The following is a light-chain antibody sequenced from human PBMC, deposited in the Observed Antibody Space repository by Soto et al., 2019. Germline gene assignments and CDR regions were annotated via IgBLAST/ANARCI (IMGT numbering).Light chain of an antibody. CDR1: KHDIGVYDF. CDR3: KSYAGSNTYV. V-gene: IGLV2-8*01. J-gene: IGLJ1*01. CDR2: EVV. Sequence: QSVLTQPPSASGSPGQSVTISCTGTKHDIGVYDFVSWYQHHPGKVPRLIIYEVVQRPSGVPDRFSGSKSGNTASLTVSGLQAADEADYFCKSYAGSNTYVFGSGTKVTVL.